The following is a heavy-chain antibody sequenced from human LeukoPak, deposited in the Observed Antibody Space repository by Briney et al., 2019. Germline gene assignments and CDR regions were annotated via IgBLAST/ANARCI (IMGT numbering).Heavy chain of an antibody. Sequence: GGSLRLSCAASGFTFNNYWMHWVRQAPGKGLVWVSRISKDGSTTNYADSVKGRFTISRDNAKNTLYLQMNSLTAEDTALYYCARGASSGYRIDYWGQGTLVAVSS. J-gene: IGHJ4*02. D-gene: IGHD5-18*01. V-gene: IGHV3-74*01. CDR3: ARGASSGYRIDY. CDR2: ISKDGSTT. CDR1: GFTFNNYW.